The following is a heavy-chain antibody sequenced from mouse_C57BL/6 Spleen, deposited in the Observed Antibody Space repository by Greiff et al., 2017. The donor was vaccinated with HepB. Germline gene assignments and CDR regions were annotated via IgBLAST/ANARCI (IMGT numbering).Heavy chain of an antibody. CDR1: GYTFTNYW. J-gene: IGHJ2*01. D-gene: IGHD4-1*01. V-gene: IGHV1-52*01. Sequence: QVQLQQPGAELVRPGSSVKLSCKASGYTFTNYWMHWVKQRPIQGLEWIGNIDPSDSETHYNQKFKDKATLTVDKSSSTAYMQLSSLTSEDSAVYYCARAGTGDYFDYWGQGTTLTVSS. CDR3: ARAGTGDYFDY. CDR2: IDPSDSET.